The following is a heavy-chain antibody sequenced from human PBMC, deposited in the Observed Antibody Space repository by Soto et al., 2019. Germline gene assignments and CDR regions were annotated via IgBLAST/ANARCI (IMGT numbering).Heavy chain of an antibody. V-gene: IGHV3-33*06. J-gene: IGHJ4*02. CDR3: AKENTPPYFDY. D-gene: IGHD2-15*01. CDR1: GFDLNDFG. CDR2: IWYDGKRK. Sequence: HPGGSLRLSCAASGFDLNDFGIHWVRQAPGKGLEWVAHIWYDGKRKNYVDSVKGRFTVSRDSSNNTVYLQMNSLRVEDTAVYYCAKENTPPYFDYWGQGALVTVSS.